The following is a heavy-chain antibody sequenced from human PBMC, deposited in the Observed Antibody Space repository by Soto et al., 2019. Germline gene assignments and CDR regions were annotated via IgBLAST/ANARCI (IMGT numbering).Heavy chain of an antibody. Sequence: ESGGGVVQPGRSLRLSCAASGFTFSSYGMHWVRQAPGKGLEWVAVIWYDGNYKYYADSVKGRFTISRDNSKNTLYLQMNSLRAEDTAVYYCARNDFWSGYYQYYYYYGMDVWGQGTTVTVSS. D-gene: IGHD3-3*01. CDR3: ARNDFWSGYYQYYYYYGMDV. CDR2: IWYDGNYK. J-gene: IGHJ6*02. V-gene: IGHV3-33*01. CDR1: GFTFSSYG.